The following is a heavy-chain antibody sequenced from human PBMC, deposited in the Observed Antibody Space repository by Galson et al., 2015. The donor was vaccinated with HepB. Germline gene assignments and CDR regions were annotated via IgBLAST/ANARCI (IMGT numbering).Heavy chain of an antibody. J-gene: IGHJ2*01. CDR2: LSSTGTTI. Sequence: SLRLSCAASGFTFGTYTMNWVRQAPGKGLESVSYLSSTGTTIYYADSVKGRFTVSRDNAQNSLDLQMNSLRDEDTAVYYCARVFFGSGNSPAYWYFDLWGRAPWSLSPQ. V-gene: IGHV3-48*02. D-gene: IGHD3-10*01. CDR1: GFTFGTYT. CDR3: ARVFFGSGNSPAYWYFDL.